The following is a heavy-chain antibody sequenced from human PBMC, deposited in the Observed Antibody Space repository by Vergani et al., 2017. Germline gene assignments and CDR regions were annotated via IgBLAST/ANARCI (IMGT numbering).Heavy chain of an antibody. CDR2: INAGNGNT. D-gene: IGHD3-3*01. V-gene: IGHV1-3*01. CDR3: ARDYDCWSGSEYYFDY. Sequence: QVQLVQSGAEVKKPGASVKVSCKASGYTFTSYAMHWVRQAPGQRLEWMGWINAGNGNTKYSQKFQGRVTITRDTSASTAYMELSSLRSEDTAVYYCARDYDCWSGSEYYFDYWGQGTLVTVSS. J-gene: IGHJ4*02. CDR1: GYTFTSYA.